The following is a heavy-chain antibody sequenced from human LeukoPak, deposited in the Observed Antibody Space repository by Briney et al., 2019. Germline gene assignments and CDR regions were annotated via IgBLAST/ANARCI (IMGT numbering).Heavy chain of an antibody. CDR1: GFTFSSYW. V-gene: IGHV3-74*01. CDR3: ARAEYSYGSTGQDFDY. Sequence: GGSLRLSCAASGFTFSSYWMHWVRQAPGKGLVWVSRINSDGSSTSYADSVKGRFTISRDNAKNTLYLQMNSLRAGDTAVYYCARAEYSYGSTGQDFDYWGQGTLVTVSS. J-gene: IGHJ4*02. D-gene: IGHD5-18*01. CDR2: INSDGSST.